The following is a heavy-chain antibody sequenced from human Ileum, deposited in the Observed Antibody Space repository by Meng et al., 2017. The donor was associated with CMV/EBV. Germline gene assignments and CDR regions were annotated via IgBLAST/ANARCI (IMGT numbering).Heavy chain of an antibody. CDR3: AKVSTFAYGPGSYFDH. V-gene: IGHV3-23*01. D-gene: IGHD3-10*01. Sequence: GESLKISCAASGFTFSSYWMSWVRQAPGKGLEWVSGFGANGDYINYADSVKGRFTISRDNSKNTLYLQMNSLRAEDTALYYCAKVSTFAYGPGSYFDHWGQGTLVTVSS. CDR1: GFTFSSYW. CDR2: FGANGDYI. J-gene: IGHJ4*02.